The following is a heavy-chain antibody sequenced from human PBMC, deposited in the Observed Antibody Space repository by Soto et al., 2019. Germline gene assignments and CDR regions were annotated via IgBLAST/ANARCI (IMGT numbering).Heavy chain of an antibody. CDR2: ISYDGSNK. J-gene: IGHJ3*02. Sequence: GWSLRLSCAASGFTFSSYAMHWVRQAPGKGLEWVAVISYDGSNKYYADSVKGRFTISRDNSKNTLYLQMNSLRAEDTAVYYCARDVHDGLDIWVQGKMVT. V-gene: IGHV3-30-3*01. CDR3: ARDVHDGLDI. CDR1: GFTFSSYA.